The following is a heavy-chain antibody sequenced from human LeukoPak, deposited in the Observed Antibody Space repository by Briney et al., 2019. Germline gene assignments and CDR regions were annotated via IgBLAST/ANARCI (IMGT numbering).Heavy chain of an antibody. D-gene: IGHD6-19*01. CDR2: ISGSGDST. CDR3: AKDLKQYSSGWYY. Sequence: GGSLRLSCAASGFTFSSYSMNWVRQAPGKGLEWVSAISGSGDSTYYADSVKGRLTISRDNSKNTLYLQMNSLRAEDTAVYYCAKDLKQYSSGWYYWGQGTLVTVSS. J-gene: IGHJ4*02. CDR1: GFTFSSYS. V-gene: IGHV3-23*01.